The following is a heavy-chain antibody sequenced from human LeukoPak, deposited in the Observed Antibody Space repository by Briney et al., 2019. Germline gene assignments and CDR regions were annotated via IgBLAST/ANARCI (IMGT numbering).Heavy chain of an antibody. CDR1: GFTFSSYW. J-gene: IGHJ4*02. Sequence: PGGSLRLSCEASGFTFSSYWMSWVRQVPGKGLEWVANINQDGSEKYYVDSVKGRFTISRDNAKNSLYLQMNSLRAEDTAVYYCARGRWNADYWGQGTLVTVSS. V-gene: IGHV3-7*03. D-gene: IGHD4-23*01. CDR2: INQDGSEK. CDR3: ARGRWNADY.